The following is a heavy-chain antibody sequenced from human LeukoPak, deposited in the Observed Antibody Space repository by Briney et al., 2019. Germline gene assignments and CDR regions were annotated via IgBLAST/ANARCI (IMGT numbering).Heavy chain of an antibody. Sequence: GGSLRLSCAASGFTFSSYAMHWVRQAPGKGLEWVAVISYDGSNKYYADSVKGRFTISRDTSKNTLYLQMNSLRAEDTAVYYCARDGLGYGSGSYDYWGQGTLVTVSS. CDR2: ISYDGSNK. CDR1: GFTFSSYA. CDR3: ARDGLGYGSGSYDY. V-gene: IGHV3-30*14. J-gene: IGHJ4*02. D-gene: IGHD3-10*01.